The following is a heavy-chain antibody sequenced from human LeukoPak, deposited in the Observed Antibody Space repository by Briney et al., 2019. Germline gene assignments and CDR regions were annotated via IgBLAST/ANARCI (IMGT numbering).Heavy chain of an antibody. D-gene: IGHD3-22*01. Sequence: PGGSLRLSCAASGFTFSSYWMHWVRQAPGRGLVWVSRINSDGSSMSYADSVKGRFTISRDNAKNTLYLQMNSLRAEDTAVYYCARVFYISPYYDSSGYYAGWGQGTLVTVSS. CDR3: ARVFYISPYYDSSGYYAG. CDR1: GFTFSSYW. V-gene: IGHV3-74*01. CDR2: INSDGSSM. J-gene: IGHJ4*02.